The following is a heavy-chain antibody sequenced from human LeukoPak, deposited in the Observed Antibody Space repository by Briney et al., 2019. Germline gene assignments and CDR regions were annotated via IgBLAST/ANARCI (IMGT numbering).Heavy chain of an antibody. CDR3: ASQDRDYGDYVYAFDI. V-gene: IGHV4-39*07. CDR2: IYYSGST. Sequence: RSSETLSLTCTVSGVSISSSSYYWGWIRQPPGKGLEWIGSIYYSGSTYYNPSLKSRVTISVDTSKNQFSLKLSSVTAADTAVYYCASQDRDYGDYVYAFDIWGQGTMVTVSS. D-gene: IGHD4-17*01. J-gene: IGHJ3*02. CDR1: GVSISSSSYY.